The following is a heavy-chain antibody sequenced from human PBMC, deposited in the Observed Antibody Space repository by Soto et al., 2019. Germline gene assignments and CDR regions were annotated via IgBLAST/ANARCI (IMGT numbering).Heavy chain of an antibody. Sequence: SETLSLSCAVSGGSISSSNWWSWIWQPPGKRLEWIGYIYYTGSPTYNPSLESRVTMSVDTSKNQFSLKLNSVNAADMAVYYCAKYRRTEAEGFTLDYWGRGTLVTVSS. CDR3: AKYRRTEAEGFTLDY. J-gene: IGHJ4*02. CDR2: IYYTGSP. D-gene: IGHD6-13*01. CDR1: GGSISSSNW. V-gene: IGHV4-61*01.